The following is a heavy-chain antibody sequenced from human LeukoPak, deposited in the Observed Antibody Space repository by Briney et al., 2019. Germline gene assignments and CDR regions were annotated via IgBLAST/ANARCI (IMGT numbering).Heavy chain of an antibody. CDR1: GGSISSGGYS. CDR2: IYHSGST. CDR3: ARVPDYDKAFDI. Sequence: SETLSLTCAVSGGSISSGGYSWSWIRQPLGKGLEWIGYIYHSGSTYYNPSLKSRVTISVDRSKNQFSLKLSSVTAADTAVYYCARVPDYDKAFDIWGQGTMVTVSS. J-gene: IGHJ3*02. D-gene: IGHD3-22*01. V-gene: IGHV4-30-2*01.